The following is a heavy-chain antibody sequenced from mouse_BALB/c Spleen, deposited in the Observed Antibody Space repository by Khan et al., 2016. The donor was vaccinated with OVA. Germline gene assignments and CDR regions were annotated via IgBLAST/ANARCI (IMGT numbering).Heavy chain of an antibody. CDR2: INPTSGYT. V-gene: IGHV1-7*01. CDR1: GYTFTTYW. J-gene: IGHJ2*01. Sequence: QVQLQQSGAELAKPGASVKMSCKASGYTFTTYWMHWVQQRPGQGLEWIGYINPTSGYTDYNQKFKDKATLTADQSSSTAYMQLSSLTSDDSAVDYCARDRIDYWGQGTTLTVSS. CDR3: ARDRIDY.